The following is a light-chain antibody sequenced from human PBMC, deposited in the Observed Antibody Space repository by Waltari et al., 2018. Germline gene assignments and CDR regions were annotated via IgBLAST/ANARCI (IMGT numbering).Light chain of an antibody. Sequence: ETVLTQSPATLSLSPGERATLSCRARQSIISHLAWYQQKPGQPPRLLIYDESKRATGIPARFSCSGSGTDFTLTISSLEPEDFAVYYCQQRSNLWTFGQGTKVEIK. J-gene: IGKJ1*01. CDR2: DES. CDR1: QSIISH. CDR3: QQRSNLWT. V-gene: IGKV3-11*01.